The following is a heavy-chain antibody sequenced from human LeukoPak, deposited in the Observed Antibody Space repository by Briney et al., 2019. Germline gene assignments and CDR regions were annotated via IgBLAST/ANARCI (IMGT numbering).Heavy chain of an antibody. CDR3: AKDGGLQLYYYYYGMDV. CDR1: GFTFSSYG. Sequence: GSLRLSCAASGFTFSSYGMHWVRQAPGKGLEWVAVISYDGSNKYYADSVKGRFTISRDNSKNTLYLQMNSLRAEDTAVYYCAKDGGLQLYYYYYGMDVWAKGPRSPSP. J-gene: IGHJ6*02. CDR2: ISYDGSNK. V-gene: IGHV3-30*18. D-gene: IGHD5-24*01.